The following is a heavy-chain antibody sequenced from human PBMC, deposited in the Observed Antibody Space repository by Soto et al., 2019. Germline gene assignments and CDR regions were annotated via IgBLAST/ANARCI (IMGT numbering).Heavy chain of an antibody. CDR3: AREIPAVRYANWFDS. J-gene: IGHJ5*01. CDR2: INGGNGNT. CDR1: GYTFSSYA. V-gene: IGHV1-3*01. D-gene: IGHD2-2*01. Sequence: ASVKVSCKASGYTFSSYAIHWVRQAPGQRLEWMGWINGGNGNTRYSQNLQGRVTFTRDTSARTAYMELSGLRSEDTAVYYCAREIPAVRYANWFDSWGQGSLVTVSS.